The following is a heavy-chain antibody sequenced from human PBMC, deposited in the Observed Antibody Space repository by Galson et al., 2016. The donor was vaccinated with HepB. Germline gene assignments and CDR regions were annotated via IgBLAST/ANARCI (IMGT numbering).Heavy chain of an antibody. CDR1: GFTFGDYA. V-gene: IGHV3-49*04. CDR3: TRDEWFGESYFDY. Sequence: SLRLSCAASGFTFGDYAMSWVRQAPGKGLEWVGFIRSKAYGGTTEYAASVKGRFTFSRDDSKSIAYLQMYSLKTEDTAVYYCTRDEWFGESYFDYWGQGTLVTVSS. D-gene: IGHD3-10*01. J-gene: IGHJ4*02. CDR2: IRSKAYGGTT.